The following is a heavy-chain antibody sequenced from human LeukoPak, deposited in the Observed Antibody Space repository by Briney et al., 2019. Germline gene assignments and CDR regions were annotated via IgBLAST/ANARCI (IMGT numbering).Heavy chain of an antibody. J-gene: IGHJ3*02. Sequence: GGSLRLSCAASGFTFSTSTINWVRQAPEKGLEWVSSISSDSTYIYYADSVKGRFTISRDNAKNSLYLQMNSLRAEDTAVYYCALNFDIWGQGTMVTVSS. CDR2: ISSDSTYI. CDR3: ALNFDI. CDR1: GFTFSTST. V-gene: IGHV3-21*01.